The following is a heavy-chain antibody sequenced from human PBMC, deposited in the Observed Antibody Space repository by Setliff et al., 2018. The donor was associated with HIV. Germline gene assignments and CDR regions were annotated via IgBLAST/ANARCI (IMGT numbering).Heavy chain of an antibody. D-gene: IGHD3-22*01. V-gene: IGHV4-39*01. CDR1: GGSISSRDYF. J-gene: IGHJ4*02. Sequence: SETLSLTCTVSGGSISSRDYFWGWLRQPPGKGLEWIGSLDYIGSTYYNPSLNSRVTISVDASKNQFSLKLSSVTAADTAVYYCASLPPLYDSSGYYFDYWGQGTLVTVSS. CDR2: LDYIGST. CDR3: ASLPPLYDSSGYYFDY.